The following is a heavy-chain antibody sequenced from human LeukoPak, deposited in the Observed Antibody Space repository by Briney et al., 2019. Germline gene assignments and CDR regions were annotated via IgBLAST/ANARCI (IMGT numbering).Heavy chain of an antibody. Sequence: GGSLRLSCAASGFTFSSYAMSWVRQAPGKGLEWVSAISGSGGSTYHADSVKGRFTISRDNSKNTLYLQMNSLRAEDTAVYYCAKDSSGWYYFDYWGQGTLVTVSS. J-gene: IGHJ4*02. CDR2: ISGSGGST. CDR3: AKDSSGWYYFDY. V-gene: IGHV3-23*01. CDR1: GFTFSSYA. D-gene: IGHD6-19*01.